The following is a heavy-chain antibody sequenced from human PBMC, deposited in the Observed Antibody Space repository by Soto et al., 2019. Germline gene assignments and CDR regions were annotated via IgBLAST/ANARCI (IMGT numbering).Heavy chain of an antibody. Sequence: SETLSLTCTVSGGSISTGGYYWSWIRQHPGKGLEWIGYIYYSGSTYYNQSLKSRVTISVDTSKNQFSLKLSSVTAADTAVYYCARGPDYYDSSGYFDYWGQGTLVT. CDR3: ARGPDYYDSSGYFDY. CDR1: GGSISTGGYY. D-gene: IGHD3-22*01. V-gene: IGHV4-31*03. CDR2: IYYSGST. J-gene: IGHJ4*02.